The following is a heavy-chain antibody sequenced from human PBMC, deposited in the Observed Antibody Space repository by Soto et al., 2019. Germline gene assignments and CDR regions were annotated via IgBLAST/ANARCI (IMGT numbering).Heavy chain of an antibody. D-gene: IGHD5-12*01. CDR3: TTSWGVATIFYYFDY. Sequence: KPGGSLRLSCAASGFTFSNAWMSWVRQAPGKGLEWVGRIKSKTDGGTTDYAAPVKGRFTISRDDSKNTLYLQMNSLKTEDTAVYYCTTSWGVATIFYYFDYWGQGTLVTVSS. CDR2: IKSKTDGGTT. V-gene: IGHV3-15*01. CDR1: GFTFSNAW. J-gene: IGHJ4*02.